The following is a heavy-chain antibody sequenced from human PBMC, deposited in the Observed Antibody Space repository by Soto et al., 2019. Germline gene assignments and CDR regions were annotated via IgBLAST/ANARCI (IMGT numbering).Heavy chain of an antibody. Sequence: PSETLSLTCTVSGGSISSYYWSWIRQPPGKGLEWIGYIYYSGSTNYNPSPKSRVTISVDTSKNQFSLKLSSVTAADTAVYYCARVAPSSYYDSSAYFSGNYYYGMDVWGQGTTVTVSS. V-gene: IGHV4-59*01. J-gene: IGHJ6*02. CDR2: IYYSGST. CDR1: GGSISSYY. D-gene: IGHD3-22*01. CDR3: ARVAPSSYYDSSAYFSGNYYYGMDV.